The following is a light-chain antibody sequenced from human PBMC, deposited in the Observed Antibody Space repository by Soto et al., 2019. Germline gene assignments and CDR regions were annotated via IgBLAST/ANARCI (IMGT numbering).Light chain of an antibody. J-gene: IGKJ4*01. CDR2: DAS. CDR3: QQRSNWPLT. Sequence: DMVMTQSPDSLAVSMGERATINCKSSQSVLYSSNNKNYLAWYQQKPGQAPRLLIYDASNRATGIPARFSGSGSGTDFTLTISSLEPEDFAVYYCQQRSNWPLTFGGGTKVDIK. CDR1: QSVLYSSNNKNY. V-gene: IGKV4-1*01.